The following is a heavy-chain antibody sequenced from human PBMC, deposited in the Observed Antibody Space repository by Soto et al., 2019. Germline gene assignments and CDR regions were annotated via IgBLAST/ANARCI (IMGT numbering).Heavy chain of an antibody. D-gene: IGHD5-18*01. CDR1: GFTFSYYY. Sequence: GGSLRLSSAASGFTFSYYYMSWIRQSPGKGLEWVSYISSSGSTIYYADSVKGRFTISRDNAKNSLYLQMNSLRAEDTAVYYCARGRVDTASYYGMDVWGQGTTVTVSS. CDR3: ARGRVDTASYYGMDV. V-gene: IGHV3-11*01. CDR2: ISSSGSTI. J-gene: IGHJ6*02.